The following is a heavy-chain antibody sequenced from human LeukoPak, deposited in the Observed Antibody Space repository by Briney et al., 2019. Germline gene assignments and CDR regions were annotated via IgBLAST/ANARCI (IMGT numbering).Heavy chain of an antibody. CDR1: GGTFSSYA. CDR2: IIPIFGTA. V-gene: IGHV1-69*06. J-gene: IGHJ4*02. Sequence: ASVKLSCKASGGTFSSYAISWVRQAPGQGLEWMGGIIPIFGTANYAQKFQGRVTITADKSTSTAYMELSSLRSEDTAVYYCASLVVDTAMVDYWGQGTLVTVSS. CDR3: ASLVVDTAMVDY. D-gene: IGHD5-18*01.